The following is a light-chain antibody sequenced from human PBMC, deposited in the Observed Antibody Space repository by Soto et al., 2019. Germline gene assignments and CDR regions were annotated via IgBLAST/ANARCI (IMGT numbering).Light chain of an antibody. Sequence: QPVLTQPPSVSGAPGQRVTISCTGTSSNIGAPYDVHWYQQLPGTAPKFLIYGNNNRPSGVPDRFSGSKSGASASLAITGLQAEDEADYYCQSYDTSLSDSVFGGGTKLTVL. CDR1: SSNIGAPYD. CDR3: QSYDTSLSDSV. J-gene: IGLJ2*01. V-gene: IGLV1-40*01. CDR2: GNN.